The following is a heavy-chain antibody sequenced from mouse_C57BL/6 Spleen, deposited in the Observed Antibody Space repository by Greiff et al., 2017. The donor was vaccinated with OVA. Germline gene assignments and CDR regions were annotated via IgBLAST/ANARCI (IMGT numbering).Heavy chain of an antibody. CDR3: ARDGNYVGSGFDY. CDR1: GYTFTSYW. CDR2: IHPNSGST. Sequence: QVQLQQPGAELVKPGASVKLSCKASGYTFTSYWMHWVKQRPGQGLEWIGMIHPNSGSTNYNEKFKSKATLTVDKSSSTAYMQLSSLTSEDSAVYYCARDGNYVGSGFDYWGQGTTLTVSS. V-gene: IGHV1-64*01. D-gene: IGHD2-1*01. J-gene: IGHJ2*01.